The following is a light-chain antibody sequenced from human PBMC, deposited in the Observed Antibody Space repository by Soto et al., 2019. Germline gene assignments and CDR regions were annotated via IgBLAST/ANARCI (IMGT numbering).Light chain of an antibody. CDR2: DVS. J-gene: IGLJ1*01. Sequence: QSALTQPRSVSGSPGQSVTISCTGTSSDVGGYNYVSWYQQHPGKAPKLMIYDVSERPSGVPDRFSGSKSGTTASLNISGLQAEDEADYYCCSYAGSYTYVFGTGTKLTVL. CDR1: SSDVGGYNY. CDR3: CSYAGSYTYV. V-gene: IGLV2-11*01.